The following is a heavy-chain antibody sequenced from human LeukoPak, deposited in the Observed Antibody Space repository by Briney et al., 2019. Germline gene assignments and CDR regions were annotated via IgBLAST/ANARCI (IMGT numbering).Heavy chain of an antibody. Sequence: SQTLSLTCTVSGGSISSGSYYWSWIRQPAGKGLEWIGRIYTSGSTNYNPSLKSRVTISVDTSKNQFSLKLSSVTAADTAVYYCARDLAGHFGGFYFDYWGQGTLVTVFS. V-gene: IGHV4-61*02. CDR3: ARDLAGHFGGFYFDY. CDR2: IYTSGST. D-gene: IGHD2-21*01. J-gene: IGHJ4*02. CDR1: GGSISSGSYY.